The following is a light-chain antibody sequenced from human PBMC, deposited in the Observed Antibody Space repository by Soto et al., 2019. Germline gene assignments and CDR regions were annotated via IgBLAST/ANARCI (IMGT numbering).Light chain of an antibody. CDR3: GTWDSSLGSVV. V-gene: IGLV1-51*01. CDR1: GSNIGNNY. Sequence: QSVLTQPHSVSAAPGQKVTLSFSCSGSNIGNNYVSWYQQLPGTAPKLLIYDNNERPSGIPDRFSGSKSGTSATLGITGLQTGDEADYYCGTWDSSLGSVVFVRGTKLTVL. CDR2: DNN. J-gene: IGLJ2*01.